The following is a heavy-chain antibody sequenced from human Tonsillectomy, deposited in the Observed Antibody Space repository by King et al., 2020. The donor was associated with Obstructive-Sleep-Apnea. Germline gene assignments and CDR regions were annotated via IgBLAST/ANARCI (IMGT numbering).Heavy chain of an antibody. CDR3: ARVSLTGDGGRGYFQY. Sequence: QLQESGPGLVKPSETLSLTCSVSGGSVSSDESCWGWVRRPPGKGLEWIGDIYDTGNTQYNPSLQSRVTISIDKSTNQFSLRLASVTAADTAVYYCARVSLTGDGGRGYFQYWGQGTLVTVSP. CDR1: GGSVSSDESC. J-gene: IGHJ1*01. CDR2: IYDTGNT. D-gene: IGHD3-9*01. V-gene: IGHV4-61*08.